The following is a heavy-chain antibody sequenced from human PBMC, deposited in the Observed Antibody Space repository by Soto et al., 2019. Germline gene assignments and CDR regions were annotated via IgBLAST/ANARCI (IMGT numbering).Heavy chain of an antibody. CDR3: ARVNYDFWSGDNWLAP. J-gene: IGHJ5*02. CDR2: INPSGGST. D-gene: IGHD3-3*01. V-gene: IGHV1-46*01. Sequence: GASVKVSCKASGYTFTSYYMHWVRQAPGQGLEWMGIINPSGGSTSYAQKFQGRVTMTRDTSTSTVYMELSSLRSEDTAVYYCARVNYDFWSGDNWLAPWGQGTLVTVSS. CDR1: GYTFTSYY.